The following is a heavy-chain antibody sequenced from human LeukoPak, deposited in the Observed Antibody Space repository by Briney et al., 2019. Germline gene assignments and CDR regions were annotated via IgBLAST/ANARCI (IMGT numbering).Heavy chain of an antibody. J-gene: IGHJ4*02. V-gene: IGHV4-39*07. CDR3: ARARDDFVFSLGDGSSNFDY. CDR2: INHSGST. CDR1: GDSISSSNYY. Sequence: PSETLSLTCTVSGDSISSSNYYWGWIRQPPGKGLEWIGEINHSGSTNYNPSLKSRVTISVDTSKNQFSLKLSSVTAADTAVYYCARARDDFVFSLGDGSSNFDYWGQGTLVTVSS. D-gene: IGHD3-16*01.